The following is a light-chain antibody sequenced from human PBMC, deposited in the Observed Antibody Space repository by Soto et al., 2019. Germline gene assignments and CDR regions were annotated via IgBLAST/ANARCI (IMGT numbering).Light chain of an antibody. Sequence: DIQLTQSPSYVSAAVGDRVTRTCRASQGISRWLAWYQQRPGRAPKLLIYPVTSFYHEVPARFSGSGSVRDFTLTISGVQREDLGTYYCLQAKSFPLTFGGGTRVEI. CDR2: PVT. J-gene: IGKJ4*01. CDR1: QGISRW. CDR3: LQAKSFPLT. V-gene: IGKV1-12*01.